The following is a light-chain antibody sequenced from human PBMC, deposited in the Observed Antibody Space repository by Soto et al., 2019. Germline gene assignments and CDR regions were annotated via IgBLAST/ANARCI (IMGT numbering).Light chain of an antibody. CDR3: KPGTHWTQT. Sequence: DVVMTQSPLSLPVTLGQPASISCRSSQSLVYSDGNTYLNWFQQRPGQSPRRLIYKVSNRDSGVPDRFSGSVSGTDSTLKIRRVEAEDGGVYYCKPGTHWTQTFGHGTKVEIK. J-gene: IGKJ1*01. CDR1: QSLVYSDGNTY. V-gene: IGKV2-30*01. CDR2: KVS.